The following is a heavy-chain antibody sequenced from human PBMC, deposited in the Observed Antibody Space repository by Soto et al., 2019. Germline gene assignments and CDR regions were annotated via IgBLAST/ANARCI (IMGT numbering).Heavy chain of an antibody. CDR3: ASKLTYGASSDY. J-gene: IGHJ4*02. Sequence: HPGGSLRLSCAASGFTFSSYAMSWVRQAPGKGLEWVSTISGSSDTTYYADSVKGRFTISRDNSKNTLYLQMNSLRAEDTAVYYCASKLTYGASSDYWGQGTLVTV. CDR2: ISGSSDTT. CDR1: GFTFSSYA. D-gene: IGHD4-17*01. V-gene: IGHV3-23*01.